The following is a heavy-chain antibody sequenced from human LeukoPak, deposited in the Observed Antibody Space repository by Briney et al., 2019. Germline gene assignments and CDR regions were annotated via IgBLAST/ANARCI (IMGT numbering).Heavy chain of an antibody. V-gene: IGHV4-34*01. CDR2: VNHSGST. D-gene: IGHD7-27*01. CDR3: ARDAPSATGELDY. Sequence: SETLSLTCAVYGGSFSGYYWTWIRQPPGQGLAWIGEVNHSGSTNYNPSLKSRVTISVDTSKNQFSLKLSSVTAADTAVYYCARDAPSATGELDYWGQGTLVTVSS. CDR1: GGSFSGYY. J-gene: IGHJ4*02.